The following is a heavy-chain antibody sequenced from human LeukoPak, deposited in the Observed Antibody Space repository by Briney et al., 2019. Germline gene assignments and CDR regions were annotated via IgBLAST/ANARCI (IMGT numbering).Heavy chain of an antibody. Sequence: SETLSLTCAVYGGSFSGYYWSWIRQPPGKGLEWIGEINHSGSTNYNPSLKSRVTISVDTSKNQCSLKLSSVTAADTAVYYCASTRGYSYGLTDYWGQGTLVTVSS. V-gene: IGHV4-34*01. CDR1: GGSFSGYY. CDR3: ASTRGYSYGLTDY. J-gene: IGHJ4*02. D-gene: IGHD5-18*01. CDR2: INHSGST.